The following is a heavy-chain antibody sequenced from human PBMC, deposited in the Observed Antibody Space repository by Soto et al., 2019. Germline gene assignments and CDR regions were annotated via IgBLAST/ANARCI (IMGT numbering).Heavy chain of an antibody. CDR3: VRGGHGSGSYLGSS. CDR2: IRQDGGAQ. J-gene: IGHJ5*02. CDR1: GFTFTTYW. Sequence: GGSLRLSCVASGFTFTTYWMSWFRQAPGKGLEWVANIRQDGGAQYYVDSVKGRFTISRDNAKNSVYLQMDSLRVEDTAVYYCVRGGHGSGSYLGSSWGQGILVTVSS. D-gene: IGHD3-10*01. V-gene: IGHV3-7*03.